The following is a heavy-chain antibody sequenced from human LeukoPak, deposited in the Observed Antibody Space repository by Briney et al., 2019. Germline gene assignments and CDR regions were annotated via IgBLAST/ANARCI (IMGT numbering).Heavy chain of an antibody. D-gene: IGHD3-10*01. Sequence: QSGGSLRLSCAASGFNFDDYAMHWVRQAPGKGLEWVSGINRTSDNIGYADSVKGRFTISRDNAENSLYLQMNTLEIEDTALYYCARDRGTGSYYNAANGAFNSWSQARIVTVPS. CDR3: ARDRGTGSYYNAANGAFNS. J-gene: IGHJ3*02. CDR2: INRTSDNI. V-gene: IGHV3-9*01. CDR1: GFNFDDYA.